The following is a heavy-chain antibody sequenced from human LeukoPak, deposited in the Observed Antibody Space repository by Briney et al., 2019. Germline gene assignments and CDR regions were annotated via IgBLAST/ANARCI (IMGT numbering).Heavy chain of an antibody. CDR3: AREAGYGGSSSFYY. CDR2: ISYDGSDK. J-gene: IGHJ4*02. CDR1: GVTFSSYA. D-gene: IGHD5-12*01. Sequence: GRSLRLSCAVSGVTFSSYAMHWVRQAPGKGLEWVTFISYDGSDKYYADPVQGRFTISTDNSKNTVYLQMNSLRLEDTAVYYCAREAGYGGSSSFYYWGPLTLVSAAS. V-gene: IGHV3-30*04.